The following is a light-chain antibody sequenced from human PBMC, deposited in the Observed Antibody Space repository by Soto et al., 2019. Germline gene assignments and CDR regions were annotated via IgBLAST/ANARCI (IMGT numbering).Light chain of an antibody. CDR3: QQYGSSGT. CDR2: GAS. J-gene: IGKJ1*01. CDR1: QSVSSTS. Sequence: EVVLTQSPGTLSLSPGERVTILCLASQSVSSTSLAWYQQKPGQTPRLLIYGASSRATGTPDRISGGGSGTHFTLTISRLEPEDFAVYYCQQYGSSGTFGQGTKVEIK. V-gene: IGKV3-20*01.